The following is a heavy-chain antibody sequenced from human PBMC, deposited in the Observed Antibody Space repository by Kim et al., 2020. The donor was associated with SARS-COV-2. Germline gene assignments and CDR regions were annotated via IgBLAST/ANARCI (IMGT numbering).Heavy chain of an antibody. J-gene: IGHJ5*02. CDR2: ISAYNGNT. CDR1: GYTFTSYG. V-gene: IGHV1-18*04. Sequence: ASVKVSCKASGYTFTSYGISWVRQAPGQGLEWMGWISAYNGNTNYAQKLQGRVTMTTDTSTSTAYMELRSLRSDDTAVYYCARDRDYYGSGSYYSFTRFDPWGQGTLVTVSS. CDR3: ARDRDYYGSGSYYSFTRFDP. D-gene: IGHD3-10*01.